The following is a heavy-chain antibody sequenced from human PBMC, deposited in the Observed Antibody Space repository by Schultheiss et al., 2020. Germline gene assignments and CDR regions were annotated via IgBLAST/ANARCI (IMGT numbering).Heavy chain of an antibody. CDR3: ARLRGWELARCDY. Sequence: SETLSLTCAVSGGSISSSNWWSWVRQPPGKGLEWIGYIHYSGSTNYNPSLKSRVTISVDTSKNQFSLKLSSVTAADTAVYYCARLRGWELARCDYWGQGTLVTVSS. J-gene: IGHJ4*02. CDR1: GGSISSSNW. V-gene: IGHV4-4*02. D-gene: IGHD1-26*01. CDR2: IHYSGST.